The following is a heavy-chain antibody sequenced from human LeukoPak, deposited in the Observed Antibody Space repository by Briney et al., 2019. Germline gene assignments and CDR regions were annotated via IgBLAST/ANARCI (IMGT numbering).Heavy chain of an antibody. CDR3: ARDHDIVVGAAAIFDY. CDR1: GFTFSSYS. CDR2: ISSSSSYI. J-gene: IGHJ4*02. V-gene: IGHV3-21*01. D-gene: IGHD2-2*01. Sequence: PGGSLRLSCAASGFTFSSYSMNWVRQAPGKGLEWVSSISSSSSYIYYADSVKGRFTISRDNAKNSLYLQMNSLRAEDTAVYFCARDHDIVVGAAAIFDYWGQGTLVTVSS.